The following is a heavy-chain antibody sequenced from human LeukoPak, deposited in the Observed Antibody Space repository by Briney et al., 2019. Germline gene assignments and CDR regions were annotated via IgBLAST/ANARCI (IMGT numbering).Heavy chain of an antibody. CDR3: VRRDSSGSFYFDF. V-gene: IGHV5-51*01. D-gene: IGHD3-22*01. CDR2: IYPDDSET. CDR1: GYTFTTYW. J-gene: IGHJ4*02. Sequence: GESLKISCEGSGYTFTTYWIAWVRQMPGKGPEWMGIIYPDDSETKYSPSFQGQVTISVDKTISTAYVQWSSLKASDTAMYYCVRRDSSGSFYFDFWGQGTLVTVSS.